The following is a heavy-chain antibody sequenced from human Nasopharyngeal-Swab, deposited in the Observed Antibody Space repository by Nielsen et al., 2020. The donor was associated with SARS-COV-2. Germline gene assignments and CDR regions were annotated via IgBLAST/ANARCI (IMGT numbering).Heavy chain of an antibody. CDR2: IRNKPYGGTT. CDR3: TRDLYNWNHDAFDI. J-gene: IGHJ3*02. Sequence: WIRQPPGKGLECIGFIRNKPYGGTTEYAASVKGRFTISRDDSKSIAYLQMNSLKTEDTAVYYCTRDLYNWNHDAFDIWGQGTMVTVSS. D-gene: IGHD1-20*01. V-gene: IGHV3-49*02.